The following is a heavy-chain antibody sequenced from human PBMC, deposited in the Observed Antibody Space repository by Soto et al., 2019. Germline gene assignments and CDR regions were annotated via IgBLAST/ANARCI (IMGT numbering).Heavy chain of an antibody. D-gene: IGHD3-10*01. V-gene: IGHV4-59*01. J-gene: IGHJ4*02. CDR3: AGDARYGSGINY. CDR2: IYYSGST. CDR1: GGSISSYY. Sequence: LSLTCTVSGGSISSYYWSWIRQPPGKGLEWIGYIYYSGSTNYNPSLKSRVTISVDTSKNQFSLKLSSVTAADTAVYYCAGDARYGSGINYWGQGXLVTVYS.